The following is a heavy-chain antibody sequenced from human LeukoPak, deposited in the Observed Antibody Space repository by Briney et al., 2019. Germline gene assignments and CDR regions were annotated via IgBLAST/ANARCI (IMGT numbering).Heavy chain of an antibody. D-gene: IGHD3-16*01. CDR1: GFTFSSSW. V-gene: IGHV3-7*01. CDR2: INQDGGEI. J-gene: IGHJ4*02. CDR3: ARDSDVPFDY. Sequence: GGSLRLSCAASGFTFSSSWMTWVRQAPGKGLEWVASINQDGGEIHYVDSVKGRFTISRDNAKNSLYLQMNSLRAEDTAVYYCARDSDVPFDYWGQGTLVTVSS.